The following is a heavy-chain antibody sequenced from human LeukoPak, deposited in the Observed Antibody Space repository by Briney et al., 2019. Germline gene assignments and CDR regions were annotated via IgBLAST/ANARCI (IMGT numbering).Heavy chain of an antibody. Sequence: GASVKVSCKASGGTFSSYAISWVRQAPGQGLEWMGGIIPIFGTANYAQKFQGRVTITADESTSTAYMELSSLRSDDTAVYYCAREGWSYFDYWGQGTLVTVSS. CDR3: AREGWSYFDY. J-gene: IGHJ4*02. D-gene: IGHD3-3*01. CDR2: IIPIFGTA. CDR1: GGTFSSYA. V-gene: IGHV1-69*13.